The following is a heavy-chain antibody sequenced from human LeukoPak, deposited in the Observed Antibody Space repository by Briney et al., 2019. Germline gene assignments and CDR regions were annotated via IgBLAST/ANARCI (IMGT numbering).Heavy chain of an antibody. Sequence: QSGGSLRLSCAASGFTFSHYAIHWVRQAPGKGLEWVALILYDGSNEYYADSVKGRFSISRDNSKNTLYLQMNGLRAEDTAVYYCARDESYCSGDTCYSIDYLDYWGQGTLVTVSS. D-gene: IGHD2-15*01. J-gene: IGHJ4*02. CDR1: GFTFSHYA. CDR3: ARDESYCSGDTCYSIDYLDY. V-gene: IGHV3-30-3*01. CDR2: ILYDGSNE.